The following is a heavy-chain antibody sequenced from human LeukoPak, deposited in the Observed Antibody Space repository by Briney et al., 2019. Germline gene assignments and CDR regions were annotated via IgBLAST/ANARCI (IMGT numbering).Heavy chain of an antibody. Sequence: PGGSLRLSCAASGLSFSSFAMSWVRQGPARGLEWVSSIRGNGETFYADSVKGRFTISRDNSKNMMYLQMNSLRADDTAVYYCARDVSSRHLDYWGQGTLVTVSS. CDR2: IRGNGET. CDR1: GLSFSSFA. D-gene: IGHD2/OR15-2a*01. V-gene: IGHV3-23*01. J-gene: IGHJ4*02. CDR3: ARDVSSRHLDY.